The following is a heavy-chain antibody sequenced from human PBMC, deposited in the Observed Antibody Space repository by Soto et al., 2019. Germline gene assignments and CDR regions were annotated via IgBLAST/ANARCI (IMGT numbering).Heavy chain of an antibody. CDR3: ARIVDTVMVPPPHA. V-gene: IGHV5-10-1*01. Sequence: GESLKISCTGSGYSFTSYWISWVRQMPGKGLEWMGRIDPSDSYTNYSPSFQGHVTISADKSISTAYLQWSSLKASDTAMYYCARIVDTVMVPPPHAGGQGTTVTVSS. CDR2: IDPSDSYT. J-gene: IGHJ6*02. D-gene: IGHD5-18*01. CDR1: GYSFTSYW.